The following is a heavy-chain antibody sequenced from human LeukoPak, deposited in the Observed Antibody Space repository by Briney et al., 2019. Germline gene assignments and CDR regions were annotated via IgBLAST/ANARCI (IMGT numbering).Heavy chain of an antibody. CDR2: ISSSGSTI. D-gene: IGHD5-18*01. CDR1: GFTFSSYE. V-gene: IGHV3-48*03. J-gene: IGHJ4*02. Sequence: GGSLRLSCAASGFTFSSYEMNWVRQAPGKGLEWISYISSSGSTIYYADSVKGRFTISRDTAQNSLYLQMNSLRAEDTAVYYCARGGGGYSYSLQRGYYFDYWGQGTLVTVSS. CDR3: ARGGGGYSYSLQRGYYFDY.